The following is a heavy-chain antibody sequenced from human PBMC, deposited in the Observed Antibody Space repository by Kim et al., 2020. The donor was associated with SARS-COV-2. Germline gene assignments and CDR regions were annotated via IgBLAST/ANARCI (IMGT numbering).Heavy chain of an antibody. V-gene: IGHV4-34*01. CDR3: ARAPSYYYGSGSYYNSGRKYTWFAP. CDR2: INHSGST. J-gene: IGHJ5*02. D-gene: IGHD3-10*01. CDR1: GGSFSGYY. Sequence: SETLSLTCAVYGGSFSGYYWSWIRQPPGKGLEWIGEINHSGSTNYNPSLKSRVTISVDTYKNQFSLKLTSVTAADTAVYYCARAPSYYYGSGSYYNSGRKYTWFAPWGPGTLVTVSS.